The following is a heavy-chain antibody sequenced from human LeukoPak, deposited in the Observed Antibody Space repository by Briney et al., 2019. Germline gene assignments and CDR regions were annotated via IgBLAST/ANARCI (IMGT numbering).Heavy chain of an antibody. CDR1: GFTFNSHW. J-gene: IGHJ6*04. CDR2: IKQDGSEE. CDR3: ARLGRMYYYGMDV. V-gene: IGHV3-7*03. D-gene: IGHD3-10*01. Sequence: GGSLRLFCAASGFTFNSHWLIWVRQAAGKGLEWVANIKQDGSEEYYVDYVKGRFTISRDNAKESLFLQLHSLRVEDTAVYYWARLGRMYYYGMDVWGKGTTVTVSS.